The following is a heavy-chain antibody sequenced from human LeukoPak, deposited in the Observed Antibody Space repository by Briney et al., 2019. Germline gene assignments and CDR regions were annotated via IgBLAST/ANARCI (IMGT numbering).Heavy chain of an antibody. J-gene: IGHJ6*02. CDR1: GFTFSSYW. CDR2: INSDGSST. CDR3: ARDGTYYDFWSGEYGMDI. V-gene: IGHV3-74*01. Sequence: GGSLRLSCAASGFTFSSYWMHWVRQAPGKGLVWVSRINSDGSSTSYADSVKGRFTISRDNAKNTLYLQMNSLRAEDTAVYYCARDGTYYDFWSGEYGMDIWGQGTTVTVSS. D-gene: IGHD3-3*01.